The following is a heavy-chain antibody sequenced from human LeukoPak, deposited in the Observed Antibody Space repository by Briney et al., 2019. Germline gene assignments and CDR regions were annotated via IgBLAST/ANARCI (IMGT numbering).Heavy chain of an antibody. D-gene: IGHD5-12*01. J-gene: IGHJ4*02. CDR1: GGSMSSGDYY. V-gene: IGHV4-30-4*08. Sequence: SETLSLTCTVSGGSMSSGDYYWSWIRQPPGKGLEWIGNIYYSGNTYYNPSLERRVTISVDTSKNQFSLKLNSVTAADTAVYYCARVRGYSGYDVLYFFDYWGQGTLATVSS. CDR2: IYYSGNT. CDR3: ARVRGYSGYDVLYFFDY.